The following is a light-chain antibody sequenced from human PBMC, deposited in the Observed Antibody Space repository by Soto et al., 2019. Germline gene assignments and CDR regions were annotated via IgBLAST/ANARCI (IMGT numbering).Light chain of an antibody. V-gene: IGKV1-39*01. Sequence: IQMTQSPSSLSASVGDRVTITCRASESVRGYLNWYQQNPGRAPKVLIFGTFNLKSGVPSRISGSGCETAFTLSICSLQPEYFATYYCQKIYSAPLTLGQGTKVEVK. J-gene: IGKJ1*01. CDR2: GTF. CDR3: QKIYSAPLT. CDR1: ESVRGY.